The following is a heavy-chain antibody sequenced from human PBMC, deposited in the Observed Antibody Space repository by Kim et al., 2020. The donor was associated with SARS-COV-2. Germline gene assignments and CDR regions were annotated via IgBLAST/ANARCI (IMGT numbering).Heavy chain of an antibody. D-gene: IGHD6-19*01. J-gene: IGHJ5*02. Sequence: AQKLQCRVTMTTDTSTSTAYMELRSLRSDDTAVYYCARAIAVAGTDMEFDPWGQGTLVTVSS. CDR3: ARAIAVAGTDMEFDP. V-gene: IGHV1-18*01.